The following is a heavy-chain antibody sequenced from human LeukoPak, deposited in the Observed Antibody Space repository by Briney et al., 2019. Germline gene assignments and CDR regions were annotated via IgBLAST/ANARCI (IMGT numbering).Heavy chain of an antibody. CDR3: ARRCRDGYNYAFDI. V-gene: IGHV5-51*01. CDR1: GYSFTNYW. CDR2: IYPGDSDT. Sequence: GESLKISCQGSGYSFTNYWIGWVRQMPGKGLKWMGIIYPGDSDTRYSPSFQGQVTISADKSISTAYLQWSSLKASDTAMYYCARRCRDGYNYAFDIWGQGTMVTVSS. J-gene: IGHJ3*02. D-gene: IGHD5-24*01.